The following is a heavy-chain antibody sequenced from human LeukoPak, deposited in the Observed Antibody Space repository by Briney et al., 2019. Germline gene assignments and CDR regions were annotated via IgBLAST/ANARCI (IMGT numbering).Heavy chain of an antibody. Sequence: ASVKVSCKASVYTFSNFGINWVRQAPGQGLEWIAWISGNNGNPNYGQKFQGRFTVTTDSSTSTAYIELRNLRSGDTAVYYCARDGTSTDDYWGQGTPVTVSS. J-gene: IGHJ4*02. CDR2: ISGNNGNP. CDR1: VYTFSNFG. D-gene: IGHD2-2*01. V-gene: IGHV1-18*01. CDR3: ARDGTSTDDY.